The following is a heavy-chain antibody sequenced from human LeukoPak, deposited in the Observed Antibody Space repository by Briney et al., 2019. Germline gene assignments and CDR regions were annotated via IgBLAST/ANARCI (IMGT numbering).Heavy chain of an antibody. CDR1: GYSISSGYY. CDR3: ARIYSSSWFLNWFDP. J-gene: IGHJ5*02. CDR2: IYHSGST. V-gene: IGHV4-38-2*02. D-gene: IGHD6-13*01. Sequence: SETLSLTCTVSGYSISSGYYWAWIRQPPGKGLEWIGSIYHSGSTYYNPSLKSRVTISVDTSKNQFSLKLSSVIAADTAVYYCARIYSSSWFLNWFDPWGQGTLVTVSS.